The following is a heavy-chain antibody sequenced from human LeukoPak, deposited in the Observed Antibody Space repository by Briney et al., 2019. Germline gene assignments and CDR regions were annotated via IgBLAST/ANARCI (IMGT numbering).Heavy chain of an antibody. CDR2: IQSKTDGGTT. Sequence: GGSLRLSCAASGFTLSSAWMNWVRQAPGKGLEWVGRIQSKTDGGTTEYAAPVKGRFTISRDDSTNTLYLQMNSLRAEDAAVYYCVLLWFGELSPGDYWGQGTLVTVSS. J-gene: IGHJ4*02. D-gene: IGHD3-10*01. CDR1: GFTLSSAW. V-gene: IGHV3-15*01. CDR3: VLLWFGELSPGDY.